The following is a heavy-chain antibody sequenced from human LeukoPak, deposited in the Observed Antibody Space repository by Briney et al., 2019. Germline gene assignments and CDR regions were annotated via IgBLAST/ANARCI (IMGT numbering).Heavy chain of an antibody. D-gene: IGHD5-24*01. J-gene: IGHJ2*01. CDR1: GYSFTSNV. CDR2: ISANNGYT. CDR3: ARDPPRRDGNNYGYFDL. V-gene: IGHV1-18*01. Sequence: ASVKVSCKASGYSFTSNVISWVRQAPGQGLEWMGWISANNGYTKYAQKFQGRVTMTTDTSTRTAYMEVRSLRSDDTAVYYCARDPPRRDGNNYGYFDLWGRGTLVSVSS.